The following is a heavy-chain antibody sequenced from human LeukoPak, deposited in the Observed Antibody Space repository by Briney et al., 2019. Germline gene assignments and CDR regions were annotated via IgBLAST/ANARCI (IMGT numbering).Heavy chain of an antibody. V-gene: IGHV1-46*01. CDR1: GYTFTSYY. CDR2: INPSGGST. Sequence: GASVKVSCKASGYTFTSYYMHWVRQAPGQGLEWMGIINPSGGSTSYAQKFQGRVTMTRDTSTSTVYMELSSLRSEDTAVYYCATAGKAEIFGVVIFGHPYYYYGMDVWGQGTTVTVSS. J-gene: IGHJ6*02. D-gene: IGHD3-3*01. CDR3: ATAGKAEIFGVVIFGHPYYYYGMDV.